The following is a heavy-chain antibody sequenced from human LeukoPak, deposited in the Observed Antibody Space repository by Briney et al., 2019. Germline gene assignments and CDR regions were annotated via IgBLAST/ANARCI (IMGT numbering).Heavy chain of an antibody. V-gene: IGHV3-48*01. CDR1: GFTFTKYN. CDR3: ARTAVGTETDYFDY. CDR2: ISTSSTMK. D-gene: IGHD4-23*01. J-gene: IGHJ4*02. Sequence: PGGSLRLSCVVSGFTFTKYNMNWVRQVPGKGLEWVSYISTSSTMKNYADSVQGRFSISRDNSKNTLYLQINSLRAEDTALYYCARTAVGTETDYFDYWGQGTLVTVSS.